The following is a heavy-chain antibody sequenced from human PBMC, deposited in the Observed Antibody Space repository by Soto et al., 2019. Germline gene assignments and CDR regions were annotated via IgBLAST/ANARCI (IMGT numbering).Heavy chain of an antibody. CDR1: CGNISTINC. CDR3: ARVGSSSWYAAKYFQH. V-gene: IGHV4-4*02. J-gene: IGHJ1*01. Sequence: SETLSLTSAVSCGNISTINCWSWVRQPPGKGLEWIGEIYHSGSTNYNPSLESRVTISVDKSKNQFSLKLSSVTAADTAVYHCARVGSSSWYAAKYFQHWGQGTLVTVSS. CDR2: IYHSGST. D-gene: IGHD6-13*01.